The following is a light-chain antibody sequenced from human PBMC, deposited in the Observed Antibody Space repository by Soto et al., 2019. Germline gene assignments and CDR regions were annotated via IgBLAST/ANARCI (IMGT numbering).Light chain of an antibody. CDR2: PAS. CDR1: QPISSW. V-gene: IGKV1-12*01. CDR3: HSRA. Sequence: DIQMTQSPSSISASVGDRVTITCRASQPISSWLAWYQQVPGQAPYLLIYPASTLQSGVPSRFSGSGSETEFTLTISRLQPDDFATYFCHSRAFGQGTRLENK. J-gene: IGKJ5*01.